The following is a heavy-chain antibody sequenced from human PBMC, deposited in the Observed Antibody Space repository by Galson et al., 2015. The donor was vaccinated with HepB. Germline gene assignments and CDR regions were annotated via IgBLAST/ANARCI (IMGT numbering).Heavy chain of an antibody. CDR1: GGSISSRSYY. CDR3: ASCATMIVDAFDI. Sequence: SETLSLTCTVSGGSISSRSYYWGWIRQPPGKGLEWIGSIYYSGSTYYNPSLKSRVTISVDTSKNQFSLKLSSVTAADTAVYYCASCATMIVDAFDIWGQGTMVTVSS. V-gene: IGHV4-39*01. CDR2: IYYSGST. D-gene: IGHD3-22*01. J-gene: IGHJ3*02.